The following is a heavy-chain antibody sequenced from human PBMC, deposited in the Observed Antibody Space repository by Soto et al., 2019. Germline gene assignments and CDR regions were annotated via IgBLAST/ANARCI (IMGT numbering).Heavy chain of an antibody. J-gene: IGHJ5*02. V-gene: IGHV4-39*01. Sequence: PSETLSLTCTVSGGSISSSSYYWGWIRQPPGKGLEWIGSIYYSGSTYYNPSLKSRVTISVDTSKNQFSLKLSSVTAADTAVYYCAGRTSLNWFDPWGQGTLVTVSS. CDR3: AGRTSLNWFDP. CDR1: GGSISSSSYY. D-gene: IGHD2-2*01. CDR2: IYYSGST.